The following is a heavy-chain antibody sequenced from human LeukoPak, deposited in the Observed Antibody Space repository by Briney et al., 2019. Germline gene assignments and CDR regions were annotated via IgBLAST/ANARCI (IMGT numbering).Heavy chain of an antibody. CDR2: ISDSGYST. V-gene: IGHV3-23*01. CDR3: ARDGYNTYFEY. J-gene: IGHJ4*02. D-gene: IGHD5-24*01. CDR1: GFRFPTYA. Sequence: PGGSLMLSCAASGFRFPTYAMSWVRQAPGKGLEWVAVISDSGYSTYYADSVKGRFTISRDNAKNSLYLQMNSLRDEDTAVYYCARDGYNTYFEYWGQGTLVTASS.